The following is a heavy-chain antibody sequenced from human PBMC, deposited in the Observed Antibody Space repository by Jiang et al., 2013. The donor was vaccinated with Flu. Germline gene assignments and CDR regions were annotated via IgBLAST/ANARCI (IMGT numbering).Heavy chain of an antibody. CDR2: VYYSGTT. Sequence: GPGLVKPAETLSLTCTVSNDSITSSFWSWIRQPPGKGLEWIGSVYYSGTTNYNPSLKSRVTISVATSKNQFSLKLNSVTAADTAFYYCARQKTTSSWFDSWGQGTLVTVSS. V-gene: IGHV4-59*01. D-gene: IGHD1-1*01. CDR3: ARQKTTSSWFDS. CDR1: NDSITSSF. J-gene: IGHJ5*01.